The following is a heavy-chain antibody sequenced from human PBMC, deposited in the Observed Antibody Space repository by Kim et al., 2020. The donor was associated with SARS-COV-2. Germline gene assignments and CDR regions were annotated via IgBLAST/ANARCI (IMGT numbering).Heavy chain of an antibody. Sequence: YYNPSPKSRVTISVDTSKNQCSLKLGSVTAADTAVYYCARVTYYYGSGTDWGQGTLVTVST. J-gene: IGHJ4*02. D-gene: IGHD3-10*01. CDR3: ARVTYYYGSGTD. V-gene: IGHV4-31*02.